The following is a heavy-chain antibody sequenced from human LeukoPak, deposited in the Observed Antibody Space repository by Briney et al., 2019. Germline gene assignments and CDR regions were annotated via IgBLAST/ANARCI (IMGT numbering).Heavy chain of an antibody. J-gene: IGHJ6*03. Sequence: GSLRLSCVVSGLTVSSNYMSWVRQATGKGLEWVSAIGTAGDTYYPGSVKGRFTISRENAKNSLYLQMNSLRAGDTAVYYCARAAVTRYYYMDVWGKGTTVTVSS. CDR2: IGTAGDT. D-gene: IGHD4-17*01. V-gene: IGHV3-13*01. CDR1: GLTVSSNY. CDR3: ARAAVTRYYYMDV.